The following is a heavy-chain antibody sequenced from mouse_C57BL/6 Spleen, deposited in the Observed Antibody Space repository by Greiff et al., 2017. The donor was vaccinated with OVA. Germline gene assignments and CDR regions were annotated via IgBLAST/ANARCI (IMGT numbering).Heavy chain of an antibody. D-gene: IGHD4-1*01. Sequence: EVKLMESGPGLVKPSQSLSLTCSVTGYSITSGYYWNWIRQFPGNKLEWMGYISYDGSNNYNPSLKNRISITRDTSKNQFFLKLNSVTTEDTATYYCAREEETGWFAYWGQGTLVTVSA. CDR2: ISYDGSN. J-gene: IGHJ3*01. CDR3: AREEETGWFAY. V-gene: IGHV3-6*01. CDR1: GYSITSGYY.